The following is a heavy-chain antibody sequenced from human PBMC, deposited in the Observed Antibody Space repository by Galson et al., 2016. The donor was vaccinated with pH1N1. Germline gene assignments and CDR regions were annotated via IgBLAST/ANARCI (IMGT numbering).Heavy chain of an antibody. CDR3: ASDSKGHYGSGTSIQDHFYYGMDV. CDR1: GGTFSNYV. J-gene: IGHJ6*02. Sequence: SVKVSCKASGGTFSNYVISWVRQAPGQGLEWMGGIIPIFGTTDYAQKFQGRVTITADKTTSTGYMELTSLRSEDTAVYFCASDSKGHYGSGTSIQDHFYYGMDVWGQGTTVTVSS. CDR2: IIPIFGTT. V-gene: IGHV1-69*06. D-gene: IGHD3-10*01.